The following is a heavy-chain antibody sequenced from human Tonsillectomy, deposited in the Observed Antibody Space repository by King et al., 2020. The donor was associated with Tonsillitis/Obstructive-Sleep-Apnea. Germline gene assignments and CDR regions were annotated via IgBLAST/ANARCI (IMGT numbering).Heavy chain of an antibody. CDR1: GGSISNSDYY. V-gene: IGHV4-39*01. J-gene: IGHJ6*03. Sequence: LQLQESGPGLVKPSETLSLTCTVSGGSISNSDYYWGWIRQPPGKGLEWIGSIYYSGNTYYNPSLKSRVSISVDTSKNQFSLKVNSVTAADTAVYYCARPRYSNLYYMDVWGKGTTVTVSS. CDR2: IYYSGNT. CDR3: ARPRYSNLYYMDV. D-gene: IGHD4-11*01.